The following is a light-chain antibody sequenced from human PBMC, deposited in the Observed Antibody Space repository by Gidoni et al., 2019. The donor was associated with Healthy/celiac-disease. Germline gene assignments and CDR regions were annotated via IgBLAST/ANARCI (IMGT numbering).Light chain of an antibody. CDR2: AAS. CDR3: QQSYSTRFT. CDR1: QSISSY. V-gene: IGKV1-39*01. J-gene: IGKJ3*01. Sequence: DIQMTQSPSSLSASVGDRVTITCRASQSISSYLNWYQQKPGKAPKLLIYAASSLQSGVPSRFSGSGSGTDFTLTISSLQPEDFATYNCQQSYSTRFTFGPGTKVDIK.